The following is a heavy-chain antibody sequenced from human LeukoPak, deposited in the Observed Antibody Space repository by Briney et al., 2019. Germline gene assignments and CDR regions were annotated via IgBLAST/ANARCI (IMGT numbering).Heavy chain of an antibody. CDR3: ARASKVRCGGDCYSYYLDY. CDR1: GGSISSSSYY. V-gene: IGHV4-61*01. Sequence: SETLSLTCTVSGGSISSSSYYWSWIRQPPGKGLEWIGYIYYSGSTNYNPSLKSRVTISVDTSKNQFSLKLSSVTAADTAVYYCARASKVRCGGDCYSYYLDYWGQGTLVTVSS. CDR2: IYYSGST. D-gene: IGHD2-21*02. J-gene: IGHJ4*02.